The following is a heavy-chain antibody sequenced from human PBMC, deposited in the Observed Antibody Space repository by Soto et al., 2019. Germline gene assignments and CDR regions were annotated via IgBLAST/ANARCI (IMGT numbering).Heavy chain of an antibody. Sequence: PSETLSLTCTVSGGSISSVDYYWSWIRQPPGKGLEWIGYIYYSGSTYYNPSLKSRVTISVDTSKNQFSLKLSSVTAADTAVYYCAAVSLRNNWFDPWGQGSLVTVSS. CDR1: GGSISSVDYY. CDR3: AAVSLRNNWFDP. CDR2: IYYSGST. J-gene: IGHJ5*02. V-gene: IGHV4-30-4*01.